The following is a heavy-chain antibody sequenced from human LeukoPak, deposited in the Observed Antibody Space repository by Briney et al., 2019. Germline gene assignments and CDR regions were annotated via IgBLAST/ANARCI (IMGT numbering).Heavy chain of an antibody. J-gene: IGHJ4*02. V-gene: IGHV4-59*01. CDR1: GASISSYH. CDR3: ASLRHSDIVFDY. CDR2: LYFTGTT. D-gene: IGHD3-16*02. Sequence: KPSETLSLTCTVSGASISSYHWSWIRQSPGKGLEWIGYLYFTGTTNYNPSLKSRVTTSVDTSKNQFSLKLSSVTAADTAVYYCASLRHSDIVFDYWGQGALVTVSS.